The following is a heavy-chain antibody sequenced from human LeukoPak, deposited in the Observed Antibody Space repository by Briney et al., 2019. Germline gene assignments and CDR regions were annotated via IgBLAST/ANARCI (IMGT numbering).Heavy chain of an antibody. CDR3: ARANGQWLVNNWFDP. J-gene: IGHJ5*02. V-gene: IGHV4-34*01. D-gene: IGHD6-19*01. Sequence: SETLSLTCAVYGGSFSGYYWSWIRQPPGKGLEWIGEINHSGSTNYNPSLKSRVTISVDTSKNQFSLKLSSMTAADTAVYYCARANGQWLVNNWFDPWGQGALVTISS. CDR2: INHSGST. CDR1: GGSFSGYY.